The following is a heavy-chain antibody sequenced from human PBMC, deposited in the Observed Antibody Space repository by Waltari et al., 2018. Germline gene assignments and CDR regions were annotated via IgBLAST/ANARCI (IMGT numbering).Heavy chain of an antibody. CDR2: IYHSGST. CDR3: ARDYHVAYWGFDP. J-gene: IGHJ5*02. CDR1: GYSISSGYY. Sequence: QVQLQESGPGLVKPSETLSLTCTVSGYSISSGYYWGWIRQPPGKGLEWIGSIYHSGSTYYNPSLRSRVTISVDTSKNQFSLKLSSVTAADTAVYYCARDYHVAYWGFDPWGQGTLVTVSS. D-gene: IGHD2-15*01. V-gene: IGHV4-38-2*02.